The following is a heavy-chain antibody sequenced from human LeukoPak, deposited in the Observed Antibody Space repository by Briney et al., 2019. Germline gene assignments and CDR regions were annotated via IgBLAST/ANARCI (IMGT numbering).Heavy chain of an antibody. CDR1: GFTFSSFS. D-gene: IGHD5-18*01. CDR3: SRLRGYSYGYADY. J-gene: IGHJ4*02. CDR2: ISSSGSTI. V-gene: IGHV3-48*04. Sequence: GSLRLSCAATGFTFSSFSMNWVRQAPGKGLEWVSYISSSGSTIDYADSVKGRFTISRDNAKNSLYLQMNSLRGEDTAVYYCSRLRGYSYGYADYWGRGTLVTVSS.